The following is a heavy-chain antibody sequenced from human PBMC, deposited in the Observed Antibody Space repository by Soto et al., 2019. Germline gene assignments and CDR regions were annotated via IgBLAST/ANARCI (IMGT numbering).Heavy chain of an antibody. CDR3: ARDTLFIRDDWGDFDY. CDR1: GFTFSSYW. V-gene: IGHV3-74*01. J-gene: IGHJ4*02. D-gene: IGHD3-16*01. Sequence: EVQLVESGGGLVQPGGSLRLSCAASGFTFSSYWMHWVRQAPGKGLVWVSRINSDGSSTSYADSVKGRFTISRDNAKNTLYRQMNSLRAEDTAVYYCARDTLFIRDDWGDFDYWGQGTLVTVSS. CDR2: INSDGSST.